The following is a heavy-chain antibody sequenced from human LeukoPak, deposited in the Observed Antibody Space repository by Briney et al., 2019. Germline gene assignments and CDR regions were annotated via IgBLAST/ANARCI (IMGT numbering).Heavy chain of an antibody. Sequence: KASETLSLTCTVSGGSISSYYWSWIRQPPGKGLEWIGYIYYSGSTNYNPSLKSRVTMSVDTSKNQFSLRLSSVTAADTAVYYCARDKRGDGYGDFDYWGQGTLVTVSS. CDR1: GGSISSYY. V-gene: IGHV4-59*01. J-gene: IGHJ4*02. CDR2: IYYSGST. CDR3: ARDKRGDGYGDFDY. D-gene: IGHD5-24*01.